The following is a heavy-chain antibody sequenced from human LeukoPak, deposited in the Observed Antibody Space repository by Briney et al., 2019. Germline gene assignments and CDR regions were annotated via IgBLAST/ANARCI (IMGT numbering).Heavy chain of an antibody. J-gene: IGHJ3*02. CDR2: ITAGNGNT. CDR3: ARDLARGYSYGYNVFDI. D-gene: IGHD5-18*01. CDR1: GYTFSSYG. V-gene: IGHV1-18*01. Sequence: ASVKVSCKASGYTFSSYGIGWVRQAPRQGLEWMGWITAGNGNTNYAQKVQGRVTMTTDTSTSTAYMELRSLRSDDTAVYFCARDLARGYSYGYNVFDIWGQGTMVTVSS.